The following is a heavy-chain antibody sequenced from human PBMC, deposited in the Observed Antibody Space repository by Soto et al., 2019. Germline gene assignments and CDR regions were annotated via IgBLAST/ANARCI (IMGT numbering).Heavy chain of an antibody. Sequence: SETLSLTCTVSGGSISSVGYYWSWIRQHPGKGLEWIGYIYHSGTTYYNPSLKNRVTISVDTSENQFSLRLRSVTAADTAVYYCARDEFVLRDGKYYYYGMDVWGQGTTVTVSS. CDR3: ARDEFVLRDGKYYYYGMDV. D-gene: IGHD3-10*01. CDR2: IYHSGTT. V-gene: IGHV4-31*03. J-gene: IGHJ6*02. CDR1: GGSISSVGYY.